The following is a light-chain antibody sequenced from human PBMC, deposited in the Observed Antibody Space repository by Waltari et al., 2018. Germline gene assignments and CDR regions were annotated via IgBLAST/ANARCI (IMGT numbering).Light chain of an antibody. Sequence: QSALTQPRSVSGSPGQSVTFACTGTTLGGYVYDYVSWYQQHPDKPPKLILYDVTKRPSGVPDRFSGSKSGNTASLTISGLQPEDEANYYCLSYTRNDWVFGGGTKLTVL. V-gene: IGLV2-11*01. CDR3: LSYTRNDWV. J-gene: IGLJ3*02. CDR1: TLGGYVYDY. CDR2: DVT.